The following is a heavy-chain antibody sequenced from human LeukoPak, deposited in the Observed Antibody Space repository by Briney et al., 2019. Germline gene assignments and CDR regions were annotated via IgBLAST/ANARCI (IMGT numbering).Heavy chain of an antibody. CDR3: ARSSGYCSSTSCYGGFDY. D-gene: IGHD2-2*01. J-gene: IGHJ4*02. CDR2: ISAYNGNT. CDR1: GYTFTSYG. V-gene: IGHV1-18*01. Sequence: ASVKASCKASGYTFTSYGISGVRQAPGQGLEWMGWISAYNGNTNYAQKLQGRVTMTTDTSTSTAYMELRSLRSDDTAVYYCARSSGYCSSTSCYGGFDYWGQGTLVTVSS.